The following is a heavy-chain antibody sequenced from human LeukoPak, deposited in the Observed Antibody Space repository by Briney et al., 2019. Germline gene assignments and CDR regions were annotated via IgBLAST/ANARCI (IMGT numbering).Heavy chain of an antibody. J-gene: IGHJ4*02. D-gene: IGHD3-22*01. CDR2: IYPGDSDT. CDR3: ARRDDSSGYYSLN. Sequence: GESLKISCKGSGYSFTSYWIGWVRQMPGKGLEWMGIIYPGDSDTRYSPSFQGQVTISADKSISTAYLQWSSLKASDTAMYYRARRDDSSGYYSLNWGQGTLVTVSS. CDR1: GYSFTSYW. V-gene: IGHV5-51*01.